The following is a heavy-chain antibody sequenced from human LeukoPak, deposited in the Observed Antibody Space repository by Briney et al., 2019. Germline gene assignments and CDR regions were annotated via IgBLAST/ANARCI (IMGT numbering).Heavy chain of an antibody. CDR1: GFTFSDYY. CDR3: ARRSSLDY. Sequence: GGSLRLSCAASGFTFSDYYMSWVRQAPGKGLEWISYISGSSDLTKYADSVKGRFTIPRDNAKNSLYLQMNSLRAEDTAVYYCARRSSLDYWGQGTLVTVSS. CDR2: ISGSSDLT. J-gene: IGHJ4*02. D-gene: IGHD6-13*01. V-gene: IGHV3-11*06.